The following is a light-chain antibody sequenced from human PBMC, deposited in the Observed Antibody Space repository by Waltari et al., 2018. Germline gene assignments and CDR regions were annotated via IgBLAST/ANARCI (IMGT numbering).Light chain of an antibody. CDR2: YKSDADK. V-gene: IGLV5-45*02. J-gene: IGLJ2*01. CDR3: MIFHGNAWV. CDR1: SGIHVCAYR. Sequence: QAVLTQPSSLSASPGASASLPCPLRSGIHVCAYRIYCDQQKPGSPPPYLLRYKSDADKGLGSGVPSRFSGSKDASANAGILLISGLQSDDEADYYCMIFHGNAWVFGGGTKLTVL.